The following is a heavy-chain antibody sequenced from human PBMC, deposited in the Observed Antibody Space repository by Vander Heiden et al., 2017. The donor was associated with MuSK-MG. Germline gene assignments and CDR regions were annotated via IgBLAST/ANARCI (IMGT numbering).Heavy chain of an antibody. CDR2: ISSSSSYT. J-gene: IGHJ4*02. CDR3: ARGPLRDTATLDY. V-gene: IGHV3-11*05. Sequence: QVQLVESGGGLVKPGGSLRLSCAASGFTFSDYYMSWIRQAPGKGLEWVSYISSSSSYTNYADSVKGRFTISRDNAKNSLYLQMNSLRAEDTAVYYCARGPLRDTATLDYWGQGTLVTVSS. CDR1: GFTFSDYY. D-gene: IGHD5-18*01.